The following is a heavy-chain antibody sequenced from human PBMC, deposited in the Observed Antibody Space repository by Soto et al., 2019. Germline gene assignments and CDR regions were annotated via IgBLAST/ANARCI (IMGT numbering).Heavy chain of an antibody. D-gene: IGHD2-15*01. CDR2: IYPGDSDT. V-gene: IGHV5-51*01. J-gene: IGHJ6*03. CDR1: GYTFTNYW. Sequence: GESLKISCKGSGYTFTNYWIGWVRQMPGKGLEWMGIIYPGDSDTTYSPSFQGQVTISADKSISTAYLQWSSLKASDTAMYYCARLHGQAASGPYYMDVWGKGTTVTVSS. CDR3: ARLHGQAASGPYYMDV.